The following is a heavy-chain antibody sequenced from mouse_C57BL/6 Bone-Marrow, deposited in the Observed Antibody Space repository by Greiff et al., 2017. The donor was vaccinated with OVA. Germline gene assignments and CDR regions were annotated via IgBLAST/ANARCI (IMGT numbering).Heavy chain of an antibody. CDR3: ASPITTVVEGYFDV. J-gene: IGHJ1*03. CDR2: IDPNSGGT. Sequence: QVQLKQPGAELVKPGASVKLSCKASGYTFTSYWMHWVKQRPGRGLEWIGRIDPNSGGTKYNEKFKSKATLTVDKPSSTAYMQLSSLTSEDSAVYYCASPITTVVEGYFDVWGTGTTVTVSS. D-gene: IGHD1-1*01. CDR1: GYTFTSYW. V-gene: IGHV1-72*01.